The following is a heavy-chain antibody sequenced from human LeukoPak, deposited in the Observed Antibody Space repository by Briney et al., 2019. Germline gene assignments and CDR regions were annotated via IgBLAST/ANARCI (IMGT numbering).Heavy chain of an antibody. CDR3: ARDSAAVFDY. D-gene: IGHD6-13*01. CDR2: IKHDGSDK. CDR1: GFAFSRYW. V-gene: IGHV3-7*01. J-gene: IGHJ4*02. Sequence: GGSLRLSCAASGFAFSRYWMSWVRQAPGKGLEWVANIKHDGSDKYYGDSVKGRFTLSRDNAQNSVFLQMSSLRAEDTAVYYCARDSAAVFDYWGQGTLVTVSS.